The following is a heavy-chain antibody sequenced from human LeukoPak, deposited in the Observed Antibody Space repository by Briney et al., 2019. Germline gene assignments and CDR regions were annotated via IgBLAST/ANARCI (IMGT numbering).Heavy chain of an antibody. CDR1: GGTFSSYA. V-gene: IGHV1-69*05. CDR3: ARDRSPPRYNWNYGWFDP. D-gene: IGHD1-7*01. J-gene: IGHJ5*02. Sequence: VASVKVSCKASGGTFSSYAISWVRQAPGQGLEWMGRIIPIFGTANYAQKFQGGVTITTDESTSTAYMELSSLRSEDTAVYYCARDRSPPRYNWNYGWFDPWGQGALVTVSS. CDR2: IIPIFGTA.